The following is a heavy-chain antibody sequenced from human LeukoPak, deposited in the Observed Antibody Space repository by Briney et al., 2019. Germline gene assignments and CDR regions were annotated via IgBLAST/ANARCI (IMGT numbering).Heavy chain of an antibody. CDR1: GFTFSSYS. CDR3: ARVGMTTVVTPPWYFDL. V-gene: IGHV3-21*01. Sequence: GGSLRLSCAASGFTFSSYSMNWVRQAPGKGLEWVSSISSSSSYIYYADSVKGRFTISRDNAENSLYLQMNSLRAEDTAVYYCARVGMTTVVTPPWYFDLWGRGTLVTVSS. D-gene: IGHD4-23*01. CDR2: ISSSSSYI. J-gene: IGHJ2*01.